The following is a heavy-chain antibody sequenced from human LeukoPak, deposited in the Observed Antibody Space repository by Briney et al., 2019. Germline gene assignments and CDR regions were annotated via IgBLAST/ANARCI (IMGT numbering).Heavy chain of an antibody. CDR2: INHSGST. D-gene: IGHD1-26*01. J-gene: IGHJ2*01. CDR1: GGSISTYC. Sequence: PSETLSLTCTASGGSISTYCWSWIRQPPGKGLEWIGEINHSGSTNYNPSLKSRVTISVDTSKNQFSLKLSSVTAADTAVYYCARDREGYFDPWGRGTLVTVSS. CDR3: ARDREGYFDP. V-gene: IGHV4-34*01.